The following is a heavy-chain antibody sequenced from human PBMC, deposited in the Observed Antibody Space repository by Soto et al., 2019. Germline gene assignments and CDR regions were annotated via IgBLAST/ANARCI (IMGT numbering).Heavy chain of an antibody. CDR2: IYYSGST. CDR3: ARAGYYYDSSGFPYNWFDP. J-gene: IGHJ5*02. Sequence: PSETLSLTCTVSGGSISSYYWSWIRQPPGKGLEWIGYIYYSGSTNYNPSLKSRVTISVDTSKNQFSLKLSSVTAADTAVYYCARAGYYYDSSGFPYNWFDPWGQGTLVTVSS. D-gene: IGHD3-22*01. CDR1: GGSISSYY. V-gene: IGHV4-59*01.